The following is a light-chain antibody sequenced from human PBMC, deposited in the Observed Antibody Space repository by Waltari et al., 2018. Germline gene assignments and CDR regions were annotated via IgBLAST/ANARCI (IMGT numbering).Light chain of an antibody. Sequence: DIQMTQSPSSVSAPVGDRVTISCRASQGVGSWVAWYQQKPGKAPELLIYSTSTLQSGVPSRFSDSGSGTDFTLTISSLQPEDFATYYCQQSKSHPLTFGGGTKVEI. V-gene: IGKV1-12*01. CDR2: STS. CDR3: QQSKSHPLT. J-gene: IGKJ4*01. CDR1: QGVGSW.